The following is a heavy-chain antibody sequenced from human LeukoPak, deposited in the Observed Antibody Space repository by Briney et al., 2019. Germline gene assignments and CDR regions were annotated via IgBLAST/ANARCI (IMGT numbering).Heavy chain of an antibody. CDR1: GFTFSDHF. V-gene: IGHV3-11*04. CDR3: ARRFGY. Sequence: GGSLRLSCAASGFTFSDHFMDWVRQAPGKGLEWVSYISSSGNTIYYADSVKGRFTISRDNAKNSLYLQMNSLRAEDTAVYYCARRFGYWGQGALVTVSS. J-gene: IGHJ4*02. CDR2: ISSSGNTI.